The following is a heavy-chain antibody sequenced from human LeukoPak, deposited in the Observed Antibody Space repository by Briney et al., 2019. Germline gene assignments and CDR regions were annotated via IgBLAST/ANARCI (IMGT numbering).Heavy chain of an antibody. CDR3: ATVSSSGYYGGFDY. CDR1: GYTLTELS. J-gene: IGHJ4*02. Sequence: GSSVKVSCKGSGYTLTELSMHGLRQPPGKELEWMGRIDHEDGETDYVQKFQGRVTMTEDKYTDTDYMELSIPRTEDTAVYYCATVSSSGYYGGFDYWGQGTLVTVSS. CDR2: IDHEDGET. D-gene: IGHD3-22*01. V-gene: IGHV1-24*01.